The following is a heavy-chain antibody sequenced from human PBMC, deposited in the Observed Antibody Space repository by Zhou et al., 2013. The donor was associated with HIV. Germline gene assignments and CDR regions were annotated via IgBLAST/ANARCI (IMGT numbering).Heavy chain of an antibody. CDR3: ARSIAVTDPPGGY. CDR2: ICASGST. CDR1: GVSISSYC. V-gene: IGHV4-4*09. J-gene: IGHJ4*02. Sequence: VQLQESGPGLVKPSETLSLTCTVSGVSISSYCWSWIRQPPGKGLEWIGYICASGSTNYNPSLKSRVTISVDTSKNQFSLKLSSVTAADAAVYYCARSIAVTDPPGGYWGQGTLVTVSS. D-gene: IGHD6-19*01.